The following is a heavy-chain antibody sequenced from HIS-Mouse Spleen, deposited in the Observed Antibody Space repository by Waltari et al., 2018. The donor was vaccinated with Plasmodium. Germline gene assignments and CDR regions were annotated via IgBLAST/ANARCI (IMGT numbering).Heavy chain of an antibody. CDR1: GFPVSSYW. CDR2: IKQDGSEK. CDR3: ASSWYWYFDL. D-gene: IGHD6-13*01. V-gene: IGHV3-7*01. J-gene: IGHJ2*01. Sequence: EVQLVESGGGLVQPGGSLGLTCAASGFPVSSYWMSWVRQAPGKWLEWVANIKQDGSEKYYVDSVKGRFTISRDNAKNSLYLQMNSLRAEDTAVYYCASSWYWYFDLWGRGTLVTVSS.